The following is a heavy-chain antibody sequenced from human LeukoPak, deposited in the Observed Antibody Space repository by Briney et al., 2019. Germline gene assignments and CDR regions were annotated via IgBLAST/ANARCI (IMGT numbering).Heavy chain of an antibody. J-gene: IGHJ4*02. CDR1: GYTFTSYG. CDR2: ISAYNGYT. V-gene: IGHV1-18*01. Sequence: ASVKVSCKASGYTFTSYGISWVRQAPGQGLEWMGWISAYNGYTNYAQKLQGRVTMTTDTSTSTAYMELRSLRSDDTAVYYCARNYYGSGSYYYFDYWGQGTLVTVSS. CDR3: ARNYYGSGSYYYFDY. D-gene: IGHD3-10*01.